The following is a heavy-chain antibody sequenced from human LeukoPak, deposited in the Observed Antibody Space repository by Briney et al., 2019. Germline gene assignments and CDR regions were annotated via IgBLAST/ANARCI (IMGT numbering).Heavy chain of an antibody. CDR2: IIPILGIA. J-gene: IGHJ4*02. CDR1: GGTFSSYT. Sequence: ASVKVSCKASGGTFSSYTISWARQAPGQGLEWMGRIIPILGIANYAQKFQDRVTITADKSTSTAYMELSSLRSEDTAVYYCATLTGGTDYGGIAGDWGQGTLVTVSS. CDR3: ATLTGGTDYGGIAGD. D-gene: IGHD4-23*01. V-gene: IGHV1-69*02.